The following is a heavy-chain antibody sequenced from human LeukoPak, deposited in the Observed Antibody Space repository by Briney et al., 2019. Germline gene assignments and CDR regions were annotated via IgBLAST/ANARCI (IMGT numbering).Heavy chain of an antibody. CDR3: AKEAYRYGYFDY. D-gene: IGHD5-18*01. V-gene: IGHV3-30*18. CDR1: GFIFSYYG. Sequence: GGSLRLSCAASGFIFSYYGMHWVCQAPGKGLEWVAVISYDGSNKYYGDSVKGRFTISRDNSKNTLYLQMNSLRAEDTAIYYCAKEAYRYGYFDYWGQGTLVTVSS. CDR2: ISYDGSNK. J-gene: IGHJ4*02.